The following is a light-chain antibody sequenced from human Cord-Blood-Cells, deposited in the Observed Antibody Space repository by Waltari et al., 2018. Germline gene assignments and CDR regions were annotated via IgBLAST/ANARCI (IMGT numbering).Light chain of an antibody. J-gene: IGLJ1*01. V-gene: IGLV2-14*01. CDR2: EVS. Sequence: QPPLTQPASVFGSPGQSIPTPCTGTSSDAGGYNYVSWYPQHTGKAPKLMIYEVSQRPAGVSNRFSGSKSGNTASMTISGLQAEDEADYYCSSYTCSSTYVFGTGTKVTVL. CDR3: SSYTCSSTYV. CDR1: SSDAGGYNY.